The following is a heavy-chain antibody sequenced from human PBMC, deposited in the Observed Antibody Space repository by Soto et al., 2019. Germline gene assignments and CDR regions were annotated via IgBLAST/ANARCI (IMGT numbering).Heavy chain of an antibody. J-gene: IGHJ4*02. CDR3: ARVASSGWYEADYFDC. V-gene: IGHV3-21*01. CDR1: GFTFNTYS. CDR2: ISPSSTYI. Sequence: EVQLVESGGGLVKPGGSLRLSCAASGFTFNTYSMNWVRQAPGKGLEWVSSISPSSTYIYYADSVKGRFTVSRDNANKSLYLQMNSLRAEDTGVYYCARVASSGWYEADYFDCWGQGTLVPVSS. D-gene: IGHD6-19*01.